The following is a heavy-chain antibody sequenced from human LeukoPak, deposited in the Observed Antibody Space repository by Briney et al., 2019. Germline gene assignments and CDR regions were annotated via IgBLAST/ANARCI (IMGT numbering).Heavy chain of an antibody. CDR3: ARLASSYGYYYFDY. CDR2: VYYSGST. D-gene: IGHD5-18*01. J-gene: IGHJ4*02. Sequence: SETASLTCTVSGGSISSSSYYWGRIRQPPGKGLEWIGSVYYSGSTYYNPSLKYRVTISVDTSKNQFSMKLTSVTAADTAVYYCARLASSYGYYYFDYWVQGTLDTVPS. V-gene: IGHV4-39*01. CDR1: GGSISSSSYY.